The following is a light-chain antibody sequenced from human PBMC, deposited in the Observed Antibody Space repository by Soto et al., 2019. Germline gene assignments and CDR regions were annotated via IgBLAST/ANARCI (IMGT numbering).Light chain of an antibody. CDR1: SSDVGSYNV. J-gene: IGLJ2*01. Sequence: QSVLTQPASLSGSPGQSITISCTGTSSDVGSYNVVSWYQQHPGKAPKVMIYEGFKRPSGVSNRFSGSKSGNAASLTISGLQAEDEAHYYCSSYAGSSSLVFGGGTKVTVL. CDR3: SSYAGSSSLV. V-gene: IGLV2-23*01. CDR2: EGF.